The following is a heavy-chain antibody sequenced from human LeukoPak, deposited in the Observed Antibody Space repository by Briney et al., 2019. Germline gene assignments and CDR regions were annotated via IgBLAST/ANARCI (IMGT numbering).Heavy chain of an antibody. CDR2: INHSGST. J-gene: IGHJ4*02. D-gene: IGHD3-16*02. CDR1: GGSITSGDYY. V-gene: IGHV4-61*10. Sequence: SETLSLTCTVSGGSITSGDYYWSWLRQPAGKGLEWIGEINHSGSTNYNPSLKSRVTISVDTSKNQFSLKLSSVTAADTAVYYCARRRMITFGGVIGFDYWGQGTLVTVSS. CDR3: ARRRMITFGGVIGFDY.